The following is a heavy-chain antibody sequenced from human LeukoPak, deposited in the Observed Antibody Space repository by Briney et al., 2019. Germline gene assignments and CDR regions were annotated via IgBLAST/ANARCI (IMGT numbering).Heavy chain of an antibody. Sequence: TGGSLRLSCAASGFTFSSYSMNWVRQAPGKGLEWVSYISSSSSTIYYADSVKGRFTISRDNAKNSLYLQMNSLRAEDTAVYYCARDRSGWRFDYWGQGTLVTVSS. CDR3: ARDRSGWRFDY. CDR1: GFTFSSYS. J-gene: IGHJ4*02. D-gene: IGHD6-19*01. CDR2: ISSSSSTI. V-gene: IGHV3-48*04.